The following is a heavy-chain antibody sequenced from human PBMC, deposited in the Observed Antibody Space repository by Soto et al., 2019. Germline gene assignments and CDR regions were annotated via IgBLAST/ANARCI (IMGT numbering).Heavy chain of an antibody. J-gene: IGHJ1*01. CDR1: GGTFSSYA. CDR3: APTPHLLHRYTLGY. D-gene: IGHD2-2*01. V-gene: IGHV1-69*13. Sequence: SSVKVSCKASGGTFSSYAISWVRQAPGQGLEWMGGIIPIFGTANYAQKFQGRVTITADESTSTAYMELSSLRSEDTAVYYCAPTPHLLHRYTLGYWGQGTLVIGSS. CDR2: IIPIFGTA.